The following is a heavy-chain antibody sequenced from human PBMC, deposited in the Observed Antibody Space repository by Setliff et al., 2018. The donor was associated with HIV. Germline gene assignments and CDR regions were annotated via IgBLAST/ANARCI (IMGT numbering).Heavy chain of an antibody. CDR1: GVSISGHF. J-gene: IGHJ4*02. V-gene: IGHV4-4*09. CDR3: ARLIHTGLLYFDY. CDR2: IYTSGTT. D-gene: IGHD2-8*02. Sequence: ASETLSLTCFVSGVSISGHFWGWIRQPPGKGLEWIGYIYTSGTTEYNPSLDSRVTISVDTSRDQFSLNLRSVTAADTALYFCARLIHTGLLYFDYWGLGMLVTV.